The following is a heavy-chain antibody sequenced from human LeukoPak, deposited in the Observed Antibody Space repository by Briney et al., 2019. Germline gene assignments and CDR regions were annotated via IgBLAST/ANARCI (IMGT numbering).Heavy chain of an antibody. Sequence: SETLSLTCAVYGVSFSGYYWSWIRQPPGKGLEWIGEINHSGSTNYNPSLKSRVTMSVDTSKNQFSLKLSSVTAADTAVYYCAREYYYDSSGFDYWGQGTLVTVSS. V-gene: IGHV4-34*01. CDR3: AREYYYDSSGFDY. CDR2: INHSGST. D-gene: IGHD3-22*01. CDR1: GVSFSGYY. J-gene: IGHJ4*02.